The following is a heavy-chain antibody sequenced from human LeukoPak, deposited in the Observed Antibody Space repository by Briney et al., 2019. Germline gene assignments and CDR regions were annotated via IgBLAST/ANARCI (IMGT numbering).Heavy chain of an antibody. V-gene: IGHV4-61*02. J-gene: IGHJ4*02. Sequence: SQTLSLTCTVSGGSISSGSYYWSWIRQPAGKGLEWIGRIYTSGSTNYNPSLKSRVTISVDTSKSQFSLKLSSVTAADTAVYYCARDSGSYNGALGYWGQGTLVTVSS. CDR3: ARDSGSYNGALGY. CDR2: IYTSGST. CDR1: GGSISSGSYY. D-gene: IGHD1-26*01.